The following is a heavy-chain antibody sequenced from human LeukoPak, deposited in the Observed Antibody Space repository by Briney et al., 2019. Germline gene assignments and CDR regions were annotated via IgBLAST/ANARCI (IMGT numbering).Heavy chain of an antibody. CDR2: IYTSGST. J-gene: IGHJ4*02. V-gene: IGHV4-61*02. Sequence: SQTLSLTCTVSGGSISSGSYYWSWIRQPAGKGLEWIGRIYTSGSTNYNPSLKSRVTISVDTSKNQFSLKLSSVTAADTAVYYCARDRGPLDYWGQGTLVTVSS. CDR1: GGSISSGSYY. CDR3: ARDRGPLDY. D-gene: IGHD3-10*01.